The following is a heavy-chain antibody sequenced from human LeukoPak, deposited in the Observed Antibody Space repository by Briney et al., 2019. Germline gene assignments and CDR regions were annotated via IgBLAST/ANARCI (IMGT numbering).Heavy chain of an antibody. D-gene: IGHD3-10*01. V-gene: IGHV1-69*13. CDR1: GYTFTSYY. CDR2: IIPIFGTA. CDR3: ARQPWVRGAPYYYMDV. J-gene: IGHJ6*03. Sequence: GASVKVSCKASGYTFTSYYMHWVRQAPAQGLEWMGGIIPIFGTANYAQKFQGRVTITADESTSTAYMELSSLRSEDTAVYYCARQPWVRGAPYYYMDVWGKGTTVTISS.